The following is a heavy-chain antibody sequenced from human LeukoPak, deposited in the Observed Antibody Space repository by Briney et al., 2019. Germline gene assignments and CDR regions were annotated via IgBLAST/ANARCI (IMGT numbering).Heavy chain of an antibody. J-gene: IGHJ4*02. CDR2: IYHSGST. CDR3: ARVLGYSYGYFDY. V-gene: IGHV4-38-2*02. CDR1: GYSISSGYY. D-gene: IGHD5-18*01. Sequence: PSETLSLTCTVSGYSISSGYYWGWIRQPPGKGLEWIGSIYHSGSTYYNPSLKSRVTISVDTSKNQFSLKLSSVTAADTAVYYCARVLGYSYGYFDYWGQGTLVTVSS.